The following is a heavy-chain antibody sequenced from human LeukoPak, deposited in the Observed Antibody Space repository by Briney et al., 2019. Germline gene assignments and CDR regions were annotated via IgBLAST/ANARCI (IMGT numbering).Heavy chain of an antibody. CDR3: AKDKYSGTYCFYS. CDR1: GFTFSSCG. J-gene: IGHJ4*02. D-gene: IGHD1-26*01. V-gene: IGHV3-30*18. CDR2: IIYDGSNK. Sequence: GRSLRLSCAASGFTFSSCGMHWLRQAPGKGLEGVAVIIYDGSNKYYADSVKGRFTISRDNSKNMLYLEMSSLKAEDTAVYYCAKDKYSGTYCFYSWGQGTLVTVSS.